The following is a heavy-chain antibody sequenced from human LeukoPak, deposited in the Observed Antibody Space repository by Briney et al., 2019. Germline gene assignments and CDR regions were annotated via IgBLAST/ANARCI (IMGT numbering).Heavy chain of an antibody. CDR1: GGSISSYY. J-gene: IGHJ4*02. CDR3: ARGPFRDSSSWYYFDY. V-gene: IGHV4-39*07. CDR2: IYYSGST. D-gene: IGHD6-13*01. Sequence: SETLSLTCTVSGGSISSYYWSWIRQPPGKGLEWIGSIYYSGSTYYNPSLKSRVTISVDTSKNQFSLNLRSVTAADTAVYYCARGPFRDSSSWYYFDYWGQGTLVTVSS.